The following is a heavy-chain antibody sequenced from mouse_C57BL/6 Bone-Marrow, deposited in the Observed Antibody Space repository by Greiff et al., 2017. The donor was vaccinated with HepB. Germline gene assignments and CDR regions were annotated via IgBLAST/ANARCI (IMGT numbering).Heavy chain of an antibody. D-gene: IGHD1-1*01. CDR1: GFTFSDYG. CDR2: ISSGSSTI. V-gene: IGHV5-17*01. CDR3: ASQASYYGSSYDYAMDY. Sequence: EVKLMESGGGLVKPGGSLKLSCAASGFTFSDYGMHWVRQAPEKGLEWLAYISSGSSTIYYADTVKGRFTISRDNAKNTLFLQMTSLRSEDTAMYYCASQASYYGSSYDYAMDYWGQGTSVTVSS. J-gene: IGHJ4*01.